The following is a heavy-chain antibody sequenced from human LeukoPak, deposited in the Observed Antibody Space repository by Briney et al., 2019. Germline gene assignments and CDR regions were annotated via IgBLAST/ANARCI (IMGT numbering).Heavy chain of an antibody. V-gene: IGHV4-34*01. J-gene: IGHJ6*04. CDR3: ARTHYYGSGSYYNLRYYYGMDV. Sequence: SETLSLTCAVYGGSFGGYYWSWIRQPPGKGLEWIGEINHSGSTNYNPSLKSRVTISVDTSKNQFSLKLSSVTAADTAVYYCARTHYYGSGSYYNLRYYYGMDVWGKGTTVTVSS. D-gene: IGHD3-10*01. CDR1: GGSFGGYY. CDR2: INHSGST.